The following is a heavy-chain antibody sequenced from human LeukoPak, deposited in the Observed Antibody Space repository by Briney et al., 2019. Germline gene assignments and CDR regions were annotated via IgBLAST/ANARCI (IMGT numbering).Heavy chain of an antibody. CDR3: AREAVAGRRYYYYYYMDV. V-gene: IGHV1-18*01. CDR2: ISAYNGNT. D-gene: IGHD6-19*01. CDR1: GYTFTSYG. Sequence: ASVKVSCKASGYTFTSYGISWVRQAPGQGLEWMGWISAYNGNTNYAQKLQGRVTMTTDTSTSTAYVELRSLRSDDTAVYYCAREAVAGRRYYYYYYMDVWGKGTTVTVSS. J-gene: IGHJ6*03.